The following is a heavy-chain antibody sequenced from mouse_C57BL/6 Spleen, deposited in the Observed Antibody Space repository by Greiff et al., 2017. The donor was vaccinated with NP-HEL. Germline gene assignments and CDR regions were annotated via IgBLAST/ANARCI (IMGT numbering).Heavy chain of an antibody. D-gene: IGHD2-4*01. CDR1: GFTFSDYG. CDR2: ISSGSSTI. CDR3: ARGDYVGIYYAMDY. J-gene: IGHJ4*01. Sequence: EVQGVESGGGLVKPGGSLKLSCAASGFTFSDYGMHWVRQAPEKGLEWVAYISSGSSTIYYADPVKGRFTISRDNAKNTLFLQMTSLRSEDTAMNYCARGDYVGIYYAMDYWGQGTSVTVSS. V-gene: IGHV5-17*01.